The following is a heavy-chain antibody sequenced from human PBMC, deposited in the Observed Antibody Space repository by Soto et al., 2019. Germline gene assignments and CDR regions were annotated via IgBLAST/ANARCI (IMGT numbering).Heavy chain of an antibody. D-gene: IGHD5-12*01. V-gene: IGHV3-30-3*01. CDR3: ARDIKRTEYIVVTLPGMDV. Sequence: LGGSLRLSCAASGFTFSSYAMHWVRQAPGKGLEWVAVISYDGSNKYYADSVKGRFTISRDNSKNTLYLQMNSLRAEDTAVYYCARDIKRTEYIVVTLPGMDVWGQGTTVTVSS. CDR2: ISYDGSNK. CDR1: GFTFSSYA. J-gene: IGHJ6*02.